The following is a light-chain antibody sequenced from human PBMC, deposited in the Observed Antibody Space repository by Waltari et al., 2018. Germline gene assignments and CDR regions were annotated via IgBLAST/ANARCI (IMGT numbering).Light chain of an antibody. CDR1: NSNIGVTS. J-gene: IGLJ3*02. CDR2: NDN. Sequence: QSVLTQSPSVSGTPGQRVTIPCSGSNSNIGVTSVNCYQQLPGTAPKLLIYNDNQGPSGVPDRFSASKSGTSASLAITGLQSEDDAYYYCAVWDDSLGGVFGGGTKLTVL. V-gene: IGLV1-44*01. CDR3: AVWDDSLGGV.